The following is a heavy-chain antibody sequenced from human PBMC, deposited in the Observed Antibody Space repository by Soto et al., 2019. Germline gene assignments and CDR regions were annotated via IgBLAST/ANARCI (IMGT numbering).Heavy chain of an antibody. Sequence: GRSLRLSCAASGFTISSYAMSRVRQAPGKGLEWVSAISGSGGSTYYADSVKGRFTISRDNSKNTLYLQMNSLRAEDTAVYYCAKDQDFWSGYKWTMDVWGQGTTVTVSS. D-gene: IGHD3-3*01. CDR3: AKDQDFWSGYKWTMDV. V-gene: IGHV3-23*01. J-gene: IGHJ6*02. CDR2: ISGSGGST. CDR1: GFTISSYA.